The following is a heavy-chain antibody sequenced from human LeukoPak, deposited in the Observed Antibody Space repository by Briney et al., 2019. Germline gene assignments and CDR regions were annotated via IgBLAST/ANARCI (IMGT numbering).Heavy chain of an antibody. J-gene: IGHJ6*03. CDR3: AKDRMVYYGGNYYMDV. V-gene: IGHV3-30*02. CDR2: IPYDGSNK. CDR1: GFTFSSYG. Sequence: GGSLRLSCAASGFTFSSYGMHWVRQAPGKGLEWVTFIPYDGSNKYHADSVKGRFTISRDNSKNTLYLQMNSLRAEDTAVYYCAKDRMVYYGGNYYMDVWGKGTTVTVSS. D-gene: IGHD4-23*01.